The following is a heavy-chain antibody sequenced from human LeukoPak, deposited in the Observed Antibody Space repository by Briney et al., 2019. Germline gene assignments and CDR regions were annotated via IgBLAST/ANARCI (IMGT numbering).Heavy chain of an antibody. J-gene: IGHJ4*02. CDR1: GGSFSGYY. Sequence: SETLSLTCAVYGGSFSGYYWSWIRQPPGKGLEWIGQINHSGSTNYNPSLKSRVTISVDTSKNQFSLKLSSVTAADTAVYYCARGRRWELRHWGQGTLVTVSS. D-gene: IGHD1-26*01. V-gene: IGHV4-34*01. CDR2: INHSGST. CDR3: ARGRRWELRH.